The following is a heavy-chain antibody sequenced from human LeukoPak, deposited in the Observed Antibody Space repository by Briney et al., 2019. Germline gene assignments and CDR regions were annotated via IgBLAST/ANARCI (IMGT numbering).Heavy chain of an antibody. Sequence: ASVKVSCKVSGYTLTELSMHWVRRAPGKGHEWMGRFDPEDGDTIYAQKFQGRVTMTADTSRDTVYMGLSSLRSEDTAVYYCATEGKIVRGVYTDYWGQGTLVTVSS. V-gene: IGHV1-24*01. J-gene: IGHJ4*02. D-gene: IGHD3-10*02. CDR3: ATEGKIVRGVYTDY. CDR1: GYTLTELS. CDR2: FDPEDGDT.